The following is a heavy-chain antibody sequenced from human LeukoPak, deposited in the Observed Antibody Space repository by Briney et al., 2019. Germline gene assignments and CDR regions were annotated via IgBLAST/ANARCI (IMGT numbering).Heavy chain of an antibody. CDR3: ARVYNTMIALSYFDN. D-gene: IGHD3-22*01. CDR1: GYTFTGYY. Sequence: ASVKVSRKASGYTFTGYYMHWVRQAPGQGLEWMGWINPNSGGTNYAQKFQGWVTMTSDTSISTTYMELSSLRSDDTAVYYCARVYNTMIALSYFDNWGQGTLVTVSS. V-gene: IGHV1-2*04. CDR2: INPNSGGT. J-gene: IGHJ4*02.